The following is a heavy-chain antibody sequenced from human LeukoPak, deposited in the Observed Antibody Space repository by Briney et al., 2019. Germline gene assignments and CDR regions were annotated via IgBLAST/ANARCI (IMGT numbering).Heavy chain of an antibody. V-gene: IGHV1-18*01. CDR3: ARDHPGGGYYYFEY. J-gene: IGHJ4*02. CDR1: GYTFTSYG. CDR2: ISAYNGNT. Sequence: ASVKVSCKASGYTFTSYGISWVRQAPGQGLEWMGWISAYNGNTNYAQKLQGRVTMTTDTSTSTAYMELRSLRSDDTAVYYCARDHPGGGYYYFEYWGQGTLVTVSS. D-gene: IGHD5-12*01.